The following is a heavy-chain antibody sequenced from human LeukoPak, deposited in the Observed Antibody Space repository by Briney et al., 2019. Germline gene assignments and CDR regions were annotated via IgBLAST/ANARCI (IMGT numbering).Heavy chain of an antibody. J-gene: IGHJ4*02. Sequence: GGSLRLSCAASGFTFSSYSMNWVRQAPGKGLEWVSYISSSSSTIYYADSVKGRFTISRDNAKNSLYLQMNSLRAEDTAVYYCARGYAYYYGSGSLDYWGQGTLVTVSS. V-gene: IGHV3-48*04. CDR3: ARGYAYYYGSGSLDY. CDR2: ISSSSSTI. D-gene: IGHD3-10*01. CDR1: GFTFSSYS.